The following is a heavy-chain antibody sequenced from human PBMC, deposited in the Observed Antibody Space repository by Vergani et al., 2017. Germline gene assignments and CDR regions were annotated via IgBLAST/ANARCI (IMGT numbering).Heavy chain of an antibody. Sequence: QVQLVESGGGIVQPGTSLRISCRASGFIFSSYAMHWVRQAPGKGLEYLALISKDGREQFYGDSVRGRLTVSRDIAKNTLYLQVRSLRLEYTGVYHCVRDSGLCAGGRCYTEDWDYWGQGTPVTVSS. CDR1: GFIFSSYA. CDR3: VRDSGLCAGGRCYTEDWDY. J-gene: IGHJ4*02. V-gene: IGHV3-30*03. D-gene: IGHD2-2*02. CDR2: ISKDGREQ.